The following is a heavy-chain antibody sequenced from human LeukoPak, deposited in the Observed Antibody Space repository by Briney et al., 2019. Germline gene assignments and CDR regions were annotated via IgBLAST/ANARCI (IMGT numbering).Heavy chain of an antibody. V-gene: IGHV4-4*07. CDR2: IYGSGIT. CDR3: ARLKFYDSTGYSPGYYMDV. D-gene: IGHD3-22*01. J-gene: IGHJ6*03. Sequence: PSETLSLTCTVSGGSIISNYWSWIRQSAGTGLEWIGRIYGSGITDYNPSLKSRVTMSLDTSSKQFSLRLTSVTAADTAVYYCARLKFYDSTGYSPGYYMDVWGKGTTVSVFS. CDR1: GGSIISNY.